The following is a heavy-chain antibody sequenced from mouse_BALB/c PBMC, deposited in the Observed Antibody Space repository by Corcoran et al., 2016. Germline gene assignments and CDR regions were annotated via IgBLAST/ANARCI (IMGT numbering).Heavy chain of an antibody. Sequence: VQLQQSGAELVQPGASVKLSCTASGFNIKDTYMHWVKQRPEQGQEWIGRIDPANGNTKYDPKFQGKATITADTSSNTAYLQLSSLTSEDTAVYYCARWDWYFDVWGAGTTVTVSS. CDR3: ARWDWYFDV. CDR1: GFNIKDTY. J-gene: IGHJ1*01. CDR2: IDPANGNT. V-gene: IGHV14-3*02.